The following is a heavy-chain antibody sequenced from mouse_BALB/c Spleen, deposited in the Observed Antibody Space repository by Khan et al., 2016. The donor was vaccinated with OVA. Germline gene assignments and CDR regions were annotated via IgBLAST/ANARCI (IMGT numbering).Heavy chain of an antibody. Sequence: VQLVETGGGLVRPGNSLKLSCVTSGFTFSYYRMHWLRQFPGKRLEWIAVITVKSDNSGANYAESVKGRFTISRDDSKSSVYLQMNRLREEDTATDYGSRGGYYYGTPFDYWGQGTTLTVSS. CDR2: ITVKSDNSGA. D-gene: IGHD1-1*01. J-gene: IGHJ2*01. CDR3: SRGGYYYGTPFDY. V-gene: IGHV13-2*02. CDR1: GFTFSYYR.